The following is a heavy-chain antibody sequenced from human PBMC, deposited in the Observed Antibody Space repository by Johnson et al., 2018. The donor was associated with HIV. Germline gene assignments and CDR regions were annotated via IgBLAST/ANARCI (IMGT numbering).Heavy chain of an antibody. Sequence: VQLVESGGGLVQPGGSLRLSCAASGFTFSSYWMSWVRQAPGNGLEWVANIKQDGSNKYYADSVKGRFTISRDNAKNSLYLQMNSLRAEDTAVYYCARDSYDISGQQHDAFDIWGQGTMVTVSS. CDR2: IKQDGSNK. V-gene: IGHV3-7*01. CDR3: ARDSYDISGQQHDAFDI. D-gene: IGHD3-22*01. J-gene: IGHJ3*02. CDR1: GFTFSSYW.